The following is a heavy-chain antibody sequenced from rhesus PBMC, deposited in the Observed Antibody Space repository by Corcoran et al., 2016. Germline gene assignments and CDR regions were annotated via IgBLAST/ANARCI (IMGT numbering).Heavy chain of an antibody. J-gene: IGHJ4*01. CDR1: GYSISSGYD. D-gene: IGHD6-25*01. CDR3: GRGAAIDY. V-gene: IGHV4-99*02. CDR2: ISGSSGFT. Sequence: QVQLQESGRGLVKPSETLSLTCAVSGYSISSGYDWGWLRQPPGKGLEYIGYISGSSGFTYYNPSLKSRVTISKDTSKNQFSLKLTSVTAADTAVYYCGRGAAIDYWGQGVLVTVSS.